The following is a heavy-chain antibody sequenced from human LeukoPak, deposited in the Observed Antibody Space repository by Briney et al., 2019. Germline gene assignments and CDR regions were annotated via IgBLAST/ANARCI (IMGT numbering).Heavy chain of an antibody. D-gene: IGHD3-10*01. Sequence: PSETLSLTCTVSGGSISSSGYCWGWIRQPPGKGLEWIGSIDYSGNTNYNPSLKSRVTIAVDMSKNQLSLKLSSVTAADTAVYYCARQSSGEEILWFGELDYWGQGTLVTVSS. V-gene: IGHV4-39*01. CDR1: GGSISSSGYC. CDR3: ARQSSGEEILWFGELDY. CDR2: IDYSGNT. J-gene: IGHJ4*02.